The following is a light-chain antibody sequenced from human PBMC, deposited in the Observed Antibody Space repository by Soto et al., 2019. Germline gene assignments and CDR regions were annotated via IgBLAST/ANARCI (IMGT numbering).Light chain of an antibody. CDR1: QSVSSSY. CDR3: QQYGSSPLYT. V-gene: IGKV3-20*01. CDR2: GAS. J-gene: IGKJ2*01. Sequence: EIVLTQSPGTLSLSPGERSTLSFSASQSVSSSYLAWYQQKPGQAPRLLIYGASSRATGIPDRFSGSGSGTDFTLTISRLEPEDFAVYYCQQYGSSPLYTFGQGTKVDI.